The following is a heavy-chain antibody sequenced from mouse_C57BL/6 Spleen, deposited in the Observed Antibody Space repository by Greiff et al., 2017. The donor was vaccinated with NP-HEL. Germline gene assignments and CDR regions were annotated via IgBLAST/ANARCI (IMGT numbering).Heavy chain of an antibody. CDR1: GYTFTDYN. D-gene: IGHD2-2*01. CDR3: ARSTMVSYYFDY. J-gene: IGHJ2*01. V-gene: IGHV1-18*01. Sequence: EVQLQQSGPELVKPGASVKIPCKASGYTFTDYNMDWVKQSHGKSLEWIGDINPNNGGTNYNQKFKGKATLTVDKSSSTAYMELRSLTSEDTAVYYCARSTMVSYYFDYWGQGTTLTVSS. CDR2: INPNNGGT.